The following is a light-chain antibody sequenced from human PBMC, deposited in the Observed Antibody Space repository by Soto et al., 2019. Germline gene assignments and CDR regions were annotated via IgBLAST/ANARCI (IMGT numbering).Light chain of an antibody. J-gene: IGLJ3*02. Sequence: QSVLTQPPSSSASAGEAARLTCTLPSDINVGSYNIYWYQQKTGSPPRYLLYYYTDSDKGQGSGVPSRFSGSKDASANTGILLISGLQSEYEADYYCMIWPSNAWVFGGGTKLTVL. CDR3: MIWPSNAWV. CDR2: YYTDSDK. V-gene: IGLV5-37*01. CDR1: SDINVGSYN.